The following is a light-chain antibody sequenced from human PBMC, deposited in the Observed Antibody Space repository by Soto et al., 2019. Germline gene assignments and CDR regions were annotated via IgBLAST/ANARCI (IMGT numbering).Light chain of an antibody. CDR1: SSDVGDYNY. Sequence: ALTQPASVSGSPGQSITISCTGTSSDVGDYNYVSWYQQHPGKAPKFLIYEVSNRPSGVSNRFSGSKSGNTASLTISGLQAEDEADYYCNSYTSSSSPFVFGTGTKVTVL. CDR3: NSYTSSSSPFV. V-gene: IGLV2-14*01. J-gene: IGLJ1*01. CDR2: EVS.